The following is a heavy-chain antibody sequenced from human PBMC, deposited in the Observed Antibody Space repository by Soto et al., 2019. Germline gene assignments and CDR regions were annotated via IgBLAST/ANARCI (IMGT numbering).Heavy chain of an antibody. J-gene: IGHJ5*02. CDR3: ARGFRLWFDP. CDR1: GYTFTSYA. Sequence: QVQLVQSGAEEKKPGATVKVSCKASGYTFTSYAMDWVRQAPGQRLEWMGWINAGNGNTRYSQKFQGRVTITRDTSASTAYMELSSLRSEDTAVYYCARGFRLWFDPWGEGTLVTVSS. CDR2: INAGNGNT. D-gene: IGHD3-10*01. V-gene: IGHV1-3*05.